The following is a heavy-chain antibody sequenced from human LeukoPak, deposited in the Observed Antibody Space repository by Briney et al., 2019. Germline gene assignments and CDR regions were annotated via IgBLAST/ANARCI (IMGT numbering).Heavy chain of an antibody. CDR3: ARGLRGNGDYFDY. J-gene: IGHJ4*02. Sequence: PGGSLRLSCAASGFTVSSNYMSWVRQAPGKGLEWVSAISGSGGSTYYADSVKGRFTISRDNSKNTLYLQMNSLRAEDTAVYYCARGLRGNGDYFDYWGQGTLVTVSS. D-gene: IGHD2-8*01. V-gene: IGHV3-66*02. CDR2: ISGSGGST. CDR1: GFTVSSNY.